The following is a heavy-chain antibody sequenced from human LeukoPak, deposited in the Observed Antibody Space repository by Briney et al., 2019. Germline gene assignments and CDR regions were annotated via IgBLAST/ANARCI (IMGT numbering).Heavy chain of an antibody. J-gene: IGHJ4*02. CDR1: GFTLSTYW. CDR3: AKDGAVGGAIDY. D-gene: IGHD1-26*01. Sequence: GGSLRLSCAASGFTLSTYWMHWVRQGPGKGLVWVSCINSDGSRTTYADSVKGRFTISRDNAKNTLYLQMTRLRADDTAVYYCAKDGAVGGAIDYWGQGTLVTVSS. V-gene: IGHV3-74*01. CDR2: INSDGSRT.